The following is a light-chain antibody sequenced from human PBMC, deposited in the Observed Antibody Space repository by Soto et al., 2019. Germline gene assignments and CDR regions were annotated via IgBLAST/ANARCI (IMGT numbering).Light chain of an antibody. CDR3: CSYRSGNPYV. CDR2: EVT. V-gene: IGLV2-18*02. J-gene: IGLJ1*01. CDR1: SSDVGSYNR. Sequence: QSALTQPPSVSGSPGQSVTISCTGTSSDVGSYNRVSWYQQAPGTVPKVMIYEVTNRPSGVPDRFSGSKSGNTASLTISGLQAEDEADYYCCSYRSGNPYVLGTGTKVTVL.